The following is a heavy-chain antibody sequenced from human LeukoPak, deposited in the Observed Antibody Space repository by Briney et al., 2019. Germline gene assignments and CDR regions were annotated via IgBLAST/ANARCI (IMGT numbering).Heavy chain of an antibody. Sequence: PGGSLRLSCAASGFIFSDYYMTWIRQAPGKGLEFISFISSSGSYTNSADSVKGRFTISRDNAKNSLYLQMNSLRAEDTAVYYCARGPGIVVVPAANYYYYYGMDVWGQGTTVTVSS. CDR1: GFIFSDYY. D-gene: IGHD2-2*01. V-gene: IGHV3-11*06. CDR3: ARGPGIVVVPAANYYYYYGMDV. CDR2: ISSSGSYT. J-gene: IGHJ6*02.